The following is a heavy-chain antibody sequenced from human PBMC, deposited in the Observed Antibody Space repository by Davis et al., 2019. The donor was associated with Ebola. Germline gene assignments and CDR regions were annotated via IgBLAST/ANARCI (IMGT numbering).Heavy chain of an antibody. Sequence: GESLKISCKGSGYSFTSYWIGWVRQMPGKGLEWMGIIYPGDSDTRYSPSFQGQVTISADKSISTAYLQWSSLKASDTAMYYCARFKSLYGALNGMDVWGQGTTVTVSS. D-gene: IGHD4-17*01. V-gene: IGHV5-51*01. CDR2: IYPGDSDT. CDR3: ARFKSLYGALNGMDV. J-gene: IGHJ6*02. CDR1: GYSFTSYW.